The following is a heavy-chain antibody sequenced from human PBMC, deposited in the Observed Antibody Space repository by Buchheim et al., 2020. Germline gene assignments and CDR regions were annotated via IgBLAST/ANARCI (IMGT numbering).Heavy chain of an antibody. Sequence: EVQLVQSGAEVKKPGEPLKISCKPSGYSFTNYWIAWVRQMPGKGLEWMAMIYPGDSNTKYSPSFQGQVTMSADTSISTAYLQWSSLRASDTAMYFCARARGYCSSSSCYDFDCWGQGT. D-gene: IGHD2-2*01. V-gene: IGHV5-51*01. CDR2: IYPGDSNT. J-gene: IGHJ4*02. CDR3: ARARGYCSSSSCYDFDC. CDR1: GYSFTNYW.